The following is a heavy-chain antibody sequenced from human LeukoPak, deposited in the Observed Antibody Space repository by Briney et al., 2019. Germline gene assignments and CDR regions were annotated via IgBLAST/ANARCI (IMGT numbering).Heavy chain of an antibody. Sequence: ASVKVSCKASGYTFTGYYMHWVRQAPGQGLEWMGWINPNSGGTNYAQKFQGWVTMTRDTSISTAYMELSRLRSDDTAVYYCASERKYYYDSSGYYHVGYFQHWGQGTLVTVSS. D-gene: IGHD3-22*01. V-gene: IGHV1-2*04. CDR2: INPNSGGT. CDR1: GYTFTGYY. CDR3: ASERKYYYDSSGYYHVGYFQH. J-gene: IGHJ1*01.